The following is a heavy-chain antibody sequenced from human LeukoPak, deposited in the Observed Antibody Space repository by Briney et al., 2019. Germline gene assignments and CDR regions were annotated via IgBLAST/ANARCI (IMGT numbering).Heavy chain of an antibody. Sequence: SETLSLTCVVSGGSISSSGYYWSWIRQHPGKGLEWIGYIYHSGNSYYNPSLKSRVIISVDTSKNQFSLKLNSVTAADTAVYYCARDSSGGYGFIDYWGQGSLVTVSS. J-gene: IGHJ4*02. CDR1: GGSISSSGYY. D-gene: IGHD5-12*01. CDR3: ARDSSGGYGFIDY. CDR2: IYHSGNS. V-gene: IGHV4-31*11.